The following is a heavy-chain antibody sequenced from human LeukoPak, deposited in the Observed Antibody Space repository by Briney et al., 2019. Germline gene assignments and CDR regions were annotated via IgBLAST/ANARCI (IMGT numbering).Heavy chain of an antibody. V-gene: IGHV1-18*01. CDR1: GYSFTSYD. CDR2: ISAYNGNT. Sequence: ASVKVSCKASGYSFTSYDINRVRQAPGQGLEWMGWISAYNGNTNYAQKLQGRVTMTTDTSTSTAYMELRSLRSDDTAVYYCARDGYCSGGSCPRGYYYGMDVWGQGTTVTVSS. J-gene: IGHJ6*02. D-gene: IGHD2-15*01. CDR3: ARDGYCSGGSCPRGYYYGMDV.